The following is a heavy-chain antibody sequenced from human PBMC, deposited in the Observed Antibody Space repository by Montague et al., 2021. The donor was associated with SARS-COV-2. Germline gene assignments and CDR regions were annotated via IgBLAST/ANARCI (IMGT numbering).Heavy chain of an antibody. CDR3: ARGDQDQNYYFYYFMDV. D-gene: IGHD3-16*01. J-gene: IGHJ6*03. CDR1: GFTFSRYA. V-gene: IGHV3-30-3*01. Sequence: SLRLSCAASGFTFSRYAMHWVRQAPGKGLEWVALISSDGNNKYYADSVKGRFTISRDNSKNTLFLQKDNLRTEDTAVYYCARGDQDQNYYFYYFMDVRGKGTTVTVSS. CDR2: ISSDGNNK.